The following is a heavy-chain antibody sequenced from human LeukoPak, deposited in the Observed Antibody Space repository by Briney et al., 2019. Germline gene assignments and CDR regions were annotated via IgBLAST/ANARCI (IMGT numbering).Heavy chain of an antibody. D-gene: IGHD5-18*01. J-gene: IGHJ4*02. CDR3: ERKKTPAMVFYFDY. V-gene: IGHV1-46*01. CDR1: GYTFTSYY. CDR2: INPIGGST. Sequence: ASVKVSCKASGYTFTSYYMHWVRQAPGQGLEWMGIINPIGGSTSYAQKFQGRVTMTRDMSTSTIYIELSSLRSEDADVYYCERKKTPAMVFYFDYWGQGTLVTVSS.